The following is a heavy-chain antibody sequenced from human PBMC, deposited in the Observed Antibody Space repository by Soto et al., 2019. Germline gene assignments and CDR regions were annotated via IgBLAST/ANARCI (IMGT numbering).Heavy chain of an antibody. J-gene: IGHJ6*02. CDR1: GGSISSSSYY. Sequence: QLQLQESGPGLVKPSETLSLTCIVSGGSISSSSYYWGWIRQPPGKGLEWLGSVYHSGNTHNNPPLKSRATVSVDLSKKQFSLTLTSVTAADTDVYYCGRHAQMGVRGVVLDVWGQGTTVTVSS. CDR3: GRHAQMGVRGVVLDV. V-gene: IGHV4-39*01. D-gene: IGHD3-10*01. CDR2: VYHSGNT.